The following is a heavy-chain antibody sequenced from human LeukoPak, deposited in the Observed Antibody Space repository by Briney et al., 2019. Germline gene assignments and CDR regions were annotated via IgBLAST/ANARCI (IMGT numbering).Heavy chain of an antibody. CDR1: GYTFTSYG. V-gene: IGHV1-18*01. J-gene: IGHJ3*01. CDR2: ISDYNGNT. Sequence: ASVKVSCKASGYTFTSYGISWVRQAPGQGLEWMGWISDYNGNTNYAQKLQGRVTMTTDTSTSTAYMEVRSLTYDDTAVYYCARAGYCGDGGCRGGSAFDVWGQGTMVTVSS. CDR3: ARAGYCGDGGCRGGSAFDV. D-gene: IGHD2-15*01.